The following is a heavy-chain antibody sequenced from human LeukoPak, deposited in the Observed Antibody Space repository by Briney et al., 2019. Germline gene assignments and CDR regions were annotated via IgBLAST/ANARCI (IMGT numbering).Heavy chain of an antibody. Sequence: VASVKVSCKASGYTFTSYDINWVRQATGQGLEWMGWMNPNSSNTGYAQKFQGRVTMTRNTSISTAYMELSSLRSEDTAVYYCAREDYGSGSSHYGMDVWGQGTTVTVSS. J-gene: IGHJ6*02. D-gene: IGHD3-10*01. CDR1: GYTFTSYD. CDR2: MNPNSSNT. CDR3: AREDYGSGSSHYGMDV. V-gene: IGHV1-8*01.